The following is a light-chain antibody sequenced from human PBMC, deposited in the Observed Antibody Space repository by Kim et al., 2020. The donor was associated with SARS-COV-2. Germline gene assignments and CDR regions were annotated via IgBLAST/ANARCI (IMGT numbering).Light chain of an antibody. CDR1: SRAVGSYNY. CDR2: AVR. CDR3: SSYTRSSTNYV. V-gene: IGLV2-14*03. Sequence: QSDTISLTGTSRAVGSYNYATWYQQRPGKAPKLMIYAVRNRPSGVSNRFSGSQSGNTASLTISGLQAEDEADYYCSSYTRSSTNYVFGTGTKVTVL. J-gene: IGLJ1*01.